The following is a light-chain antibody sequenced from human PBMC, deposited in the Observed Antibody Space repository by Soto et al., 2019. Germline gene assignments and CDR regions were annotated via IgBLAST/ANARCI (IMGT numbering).Light chain of an antibody. CDR3: QAYDYSLTAFV. J-gene: IGLJ3*02. CDR1: NSNLGAGYD. CDR2: GNR. V-gene: IGLV1-40*01. Sequence: QAVVTQPPSVSRAPGQRVTISCTGNNSNLGAGYDVHWYQQLPGAAPKLVIFGNRNRPSGVPERFSGSKSGTSASLAITGLQAEDEADYYCQAYDYSLTAFVFGGGTKLTVL.